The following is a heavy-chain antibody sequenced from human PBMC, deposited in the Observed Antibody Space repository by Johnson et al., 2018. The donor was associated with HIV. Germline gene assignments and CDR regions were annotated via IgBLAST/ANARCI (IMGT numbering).Heavy chain of an antibody. CDR1: GFTFHDNG. Sequence: EVQLVESGGGVVRPGGSLRLSCAASGFTFHDNGMTWVRQVSGKGLEWVSSINWNGGNTGYADSVKGRFTISRDNDENSLYLQMNSLRAEDTALYYCARVSYSGTYWAFDIWGQGIMVTVSS. J-gene: IGHJ3*02. D-gene: IGHD1-26*01. CDR3: ARVSYSGTYWAFDI. V-gene: IGHV3-20*04. CDR2: INWNGGNT.